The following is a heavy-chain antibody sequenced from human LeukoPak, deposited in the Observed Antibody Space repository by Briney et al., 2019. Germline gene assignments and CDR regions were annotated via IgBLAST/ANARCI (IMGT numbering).Heavy chain of an antibody. CDR3: ARELLRHCGGDCYPGAHFDY. J-gene: IGHJ4*02. Sequence: SQTLSLTCTVSGGSISSGGYYWSWIRQHPGKGLEWIGYIYYSGSTYYNPSLKSRVTISVDTSKNQFSLKLSSVTAADTAVYYCARELLRHCGGDCYPGAHFDYWGQGTLVTVSS. CDR2: IYYSGST. V-gene: IGHV4-31*03. D-gene: IGHD2-21*02. CDR1: GGSISSGGYY.